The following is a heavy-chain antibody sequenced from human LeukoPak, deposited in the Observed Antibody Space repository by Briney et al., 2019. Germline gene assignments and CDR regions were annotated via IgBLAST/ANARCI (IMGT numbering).Heavy chain of an antibody. CDR2: ISSSSSYI. Sequence: GGSLRLSCAASGFTFSSYSMNWVRQAPGKGLEWVSSISSSSSYIYYADSVKGRFTISRDNAKNSLYLQMNSLRAEDTAVYYCARVGLYSSGWYGAFDIWGQGTMVTVSS. J-gene: IGHJ3*02. V-gene: IGHV3-21*01. D-gene: IGHD6-19*01. CDR1: GFTFSSYS. CDR3: ARVGLYSSGWYGAFDI.